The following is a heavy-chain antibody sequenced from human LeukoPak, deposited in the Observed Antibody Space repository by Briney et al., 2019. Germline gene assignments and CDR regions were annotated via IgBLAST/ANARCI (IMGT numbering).Heavy chain of an antibody. CDR3: ARGSGWFDY. CDR1: GGSFSGYY. J-gene: IGHJ4*02. V-gene: IGHV4-34*01. CDR2: INHSGST. D-gene: IGHD6-25*01. Sequence: SETLSLTCAVYGGSFSGYYWSWIRQPPGKGLEWIGEINHSGSTNYNPSLKSRVTISVDTSKNQFSLKLSSVTAADTAVYYCARGSGWFDYWGQGTLVTVSS.